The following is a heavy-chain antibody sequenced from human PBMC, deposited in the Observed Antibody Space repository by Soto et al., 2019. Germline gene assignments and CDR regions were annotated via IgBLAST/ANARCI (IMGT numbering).Heavy chain of an antibody. CDR1: GGSITSDTFY. J-gene: IGHJ4*02. Sequence: SGPGLVKPSETLSLTCTVSGGSITSDTFYWGWIRQPPGKGPEGIGIVYYSGTTYYNPSLKSRVTISVDTSKNQLSLKVTSVTAADTAVYYCAKRTYGSGNDWGQGTLVTVSS. CDR2: VYYSGTT. V-gene: IGHV4-39*01. D-gene: IGHD3-10*01. CDR3: AKRTYGSGND.